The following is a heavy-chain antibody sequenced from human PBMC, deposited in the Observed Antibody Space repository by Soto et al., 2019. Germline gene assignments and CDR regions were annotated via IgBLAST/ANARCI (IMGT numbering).Heavy chain of an antibody. CDR1: GYTFTSYG. Sequence: ASVKVSCKASGYTFTSYGISWLRQAPGQGLEWMGWISAYNGNTNYAQKLQGRVTMTTDTSTSTAYMELRSLRSDDTAVYYCARGYDFWSGYSYFDYWGQGTLVTVSS. CDR3: ARGYDFWSGYSYFDY. CDR2: ISAYNGNT. D-gene: IGHD3-3*01. J-gene: IGHJ4*02. V-gene: IGHV1-18*01.